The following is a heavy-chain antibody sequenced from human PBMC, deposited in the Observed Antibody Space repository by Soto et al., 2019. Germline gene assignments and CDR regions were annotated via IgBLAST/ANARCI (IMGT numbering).Heavy chain of an antibody. J-gene: IGHJ6*02. D-gene: IGHD3-22*01. CDR1: GGSISSGDYY. Sequence: SETLSLTCTVSGGSISSGDYYWSWIRQPPGKGLEWIGYIYYSGSTYYNPSLKSRVTISVDTSKNQFSLKLSSVTAADTAVYYLARAGDSSGYYYYYYGMDVWGQGTTVTVSS. V-gene: IGHV4-30-4*01. CDR3: ARAGDSSGYYYYYYGMDV. CDR2: IYYSGST.